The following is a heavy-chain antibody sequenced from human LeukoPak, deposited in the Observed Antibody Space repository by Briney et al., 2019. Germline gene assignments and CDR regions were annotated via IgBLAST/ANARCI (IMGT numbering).Heavy chain of an antibody. CDR1: GSIFDDYA. V-gene: IGHV3-43*02. CDR2: ISGDGGST. CDR3: ARESERSGWYDY. D-gene: IGHD6-19*01. J-gene: IGHJ4*02. Sequence: SGGSLRLSCAAPGSIFDDYAIHWVRQAPGKGLEWVSLISGDGGSTFYADSVKGRFTISRDNSKNSLYLQMSSLRSEDTALYYCARESERSGWYDYWGQGTLVTVSS.